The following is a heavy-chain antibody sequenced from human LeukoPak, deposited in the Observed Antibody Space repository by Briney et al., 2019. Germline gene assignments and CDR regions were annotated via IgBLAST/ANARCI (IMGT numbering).Heavy chain of an antibody. CDR3: AREIGDYYDSSGYRTYYFDY. D-gene: IGHD3-22*01. CDR1: GGXISSYY. CDR2: IYTSGST. V-gene: IGHV4-4*07. Sequence: SETLSLTCTVSGGXISSYYCSWIRQPAGKGLEWIGRIYTSGSTNYNPSLKSRVTMSVDTSKNQISLKLSSVTAADTAVYYCAREIGDYYDSSGYRTYYFDYWGQGTLVTVSP. J-gene: IGHJ4*02.